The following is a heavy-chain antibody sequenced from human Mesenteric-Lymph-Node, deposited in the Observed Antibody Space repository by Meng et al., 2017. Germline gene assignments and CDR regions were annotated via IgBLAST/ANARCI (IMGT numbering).Heavy chain of an antibody. CDR2: ISYDGSNK. CDR1: GFTFSSYA. V-gene: IGHV3-30*01. J-gene: IGHJ6*02. CDR3: ARGGYNYYYGMEV. Sequence: GESLKISCAASGFTFSSYAMHWVRQAPGKGLEWVAVISYDGSNKYYADSVKGRFTISRDNSKNTLYLQMNSLRAEDTALYHCARGGYNYYYGMEVWGQGTTVTVSS.